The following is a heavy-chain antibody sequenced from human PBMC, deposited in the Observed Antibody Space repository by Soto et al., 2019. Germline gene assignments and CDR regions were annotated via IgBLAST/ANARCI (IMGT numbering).Heavy chain of an antibody. D-gene: IGHD6-19*01. V-gene: IGHV1-69*13. CDR1: GGTFSSYA. J-gene: IGHJ5*02. CDR3: ARDRYSSGWYNSWFDP. CDR2: IIPIFGTA. Sequence: SVKVSCKASGGTFSSYAISWVRQAPGQGLEWMGGIIPIFGTANYAQKFQGRVTITADESTSTAYMELSSLRSEDTAVYYCARDRYSSGWYNSWFDPWGQGTLVTVSS.